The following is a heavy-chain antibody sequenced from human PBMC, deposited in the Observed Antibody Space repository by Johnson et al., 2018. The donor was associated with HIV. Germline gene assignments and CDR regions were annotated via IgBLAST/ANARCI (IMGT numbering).Heavy chain of an antibody. V-gene: IGHV3-66*04. CDR1: GFTVSNNY. J-gene: IGHJ3*02. CDR2: IYSGGST. Sequence: EVQLVESGGGLVKPGGSLRLSCAASGFTVSNNYMNWVRQAPGKGLEWVSLIYSGGSTYNADSVTGRFTISRDNSKNTLYLQMNSLRAEDTAVYYCARPRAYLYKAAFSIWGQGTMVTVSS. D-gene: IGHD3-16*02. CDR3: ARPRAYLYKAAFSI.